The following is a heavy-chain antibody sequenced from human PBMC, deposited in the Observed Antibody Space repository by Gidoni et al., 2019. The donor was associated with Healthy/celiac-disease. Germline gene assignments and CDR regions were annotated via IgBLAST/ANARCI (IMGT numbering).Heavy chain of an antibody. CDR1: GGSISSSSYY. J-gene: IGHJ6*02. Sequence: QLQLQESRPGLVKPSETLSLTCTVSGGSISSSSYYWGWIRQPPGKGLEWIGSIYYSGSTYYNPSLKSRVTISVDTSKNQFSLKLSSVTAADTAVYYCARLKFWSGFYGMDVWGQGTTVTVSS. CDR3: ARLKFWSGFYGMDV. D-gene: IGHD3-3*01. V-gene: IGHV4-39*01. CDR2: IYYSGST.